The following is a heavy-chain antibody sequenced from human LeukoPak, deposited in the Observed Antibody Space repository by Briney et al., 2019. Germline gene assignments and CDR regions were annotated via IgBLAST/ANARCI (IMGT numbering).Heavy chain of an antibody. CDR1: GFTFSSYA. V-gene: IGHV3-23*01. J-gene: IGHJ4*02. CDR2: ISGSGGST. CDR3: AKDPNCSGGSCYLTYFDC. D-gene: IGHD2-15*01. Sequence: PGGSLRLSCAASGFTFSSYAMSWVRQAPGKGLEWVSAISGSGGSTYYADSVKGRFTISRDNSKDTLYLQMNSLRAEDTAVYYCAKDPNCSGGSCYLTYFDCWGQGTLVTVSS.